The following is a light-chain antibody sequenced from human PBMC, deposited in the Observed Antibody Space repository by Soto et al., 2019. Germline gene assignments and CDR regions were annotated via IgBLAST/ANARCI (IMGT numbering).Light chain of an antibody. Sequence: EIVMTQSPATLSVSPGERATLSCRASQRVSRNLAWYQQKPGQAPRLLIYGASTRATGIPDRFSGSGSGTDFTLTISRLEPEDFAVYYCQQYDSSPRTFGQGTKVDIK. V-gene: IGKV3D-15*01. CDR3: QQYDSSPRT. CDR2: GAS. CDR1: QRVSRN. J-gene: IGKJ1*01.